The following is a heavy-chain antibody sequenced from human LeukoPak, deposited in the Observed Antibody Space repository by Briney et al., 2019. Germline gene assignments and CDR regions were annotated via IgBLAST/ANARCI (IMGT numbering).Heavy chain of an antibody. CDR1: GYTFTSYG. D-gene: IGHD3-22*01. V-gene: IGHV1-18*01. J-gene: IGHJ4*02. Sequence: ASVKVSCKASGYTFTSYGISWVRQAPGQGLEWMGWISAYNGNTNYAQKLQGRVTMTTDTSTSTAYMELRSLRSEDTAVYYCARDRVPNYYDSSGYYSSDYWGQGTLVTVSS. CDR2: ISAYNGNT. CDR3: ARDRVPNYYDSSGYYSSDY.